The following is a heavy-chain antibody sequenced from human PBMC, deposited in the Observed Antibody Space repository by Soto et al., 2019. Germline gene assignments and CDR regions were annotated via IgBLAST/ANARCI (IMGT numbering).Heavy chain of an antibody. CDR2: ISGSGGST. V-gene: IGHV3-23*01. D-gene: IGHD3-16*02. CDR1: GFTFSSYA. Sequence: EVQLLESGGGLVQPGGSLRLSCAASGFTFSSYAMSWVRQAPGKGLEWVSAISGSGGSTYYADSVKGRFTISRDNSKNTLYLQMNSLRAEDTAVYYCAKGPRGDDYIWGCYRYTRLFAFDIWGQGTMVTVSS. CDR3: AKGPRGDDYIWGCYRYTRLFAFDI. J-gene: IGHJ3*02.